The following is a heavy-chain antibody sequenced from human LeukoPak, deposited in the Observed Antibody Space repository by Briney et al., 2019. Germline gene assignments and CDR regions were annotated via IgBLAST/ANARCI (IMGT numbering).Heavy chain of an antibody. V-gene: IGHV3-7*03. CDR3: ARDQYELRSYYYGMDA. Sequence: GGSLRLSCAASGFTFRDYWMTWVRQAPGKGLEWVANIKRDGSEKYYVDSVRGRFIISRDNAKNSLYLQMNGLRVEDTAVYYCARDQYELRSYYYGMDAWGKGTTVSVSS. J-gene: IGHJ6*04. CDR2: IKRDGSEK. CDR1: GFTFRDYW. D-gene: IGHD2-2*01.